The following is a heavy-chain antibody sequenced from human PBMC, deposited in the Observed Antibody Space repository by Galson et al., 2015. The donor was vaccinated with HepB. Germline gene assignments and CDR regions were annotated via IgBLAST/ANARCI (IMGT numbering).Heavy chain of an antibody. D-gene: IGHD1-26*01. J-gene: IGHJ4*02. Sequence: SLRLSCAASGFTFTNSAMSWVRQAPGKGLEWVATISGSGDNTYYADSVKGRFTISRDNSKNTLYLRMNGLRAEDTAVYYCARDTSSSVRHSDYWGQGTLVTVSS. CDR3: ARDTSSSVRHSDY. CDR2: ISGSGDNT. CDR1: GFTFTNSA. V-gene: IGHV3-23*01.